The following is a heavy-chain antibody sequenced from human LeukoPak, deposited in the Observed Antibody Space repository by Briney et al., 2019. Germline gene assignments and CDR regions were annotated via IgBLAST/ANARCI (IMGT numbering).Heavy chain of an antibody. Sequence: ASVKVSCKASGGTFSSYAISWVRQAPGQGLEWMGRIIPIFGTANYAQKFQGRVTITADESTSTAYMELSSLRSEDTAVYYCARVQGSGYDWGNWFDPWGQGTLVTVSS. CDR1: GGTFSSYA. CDR2: IIPIFGTA. D-gene: IGHD5-12*01. J-gene: IGHJ5*02. V-gene: IGHV1-69*13. CDR3: ARVQGSGYDWGNWFDP.